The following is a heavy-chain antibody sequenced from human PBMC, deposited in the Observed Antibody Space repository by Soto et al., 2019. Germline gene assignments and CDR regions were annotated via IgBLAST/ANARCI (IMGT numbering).Heavy chain of an antibody. D-gene: IGHD3-3*01. CDR3: ARESLRFLEWMYYYYYYGMDV. CDR2: INSDGSST. V-gene: IGHV3-74*01. CDR1: GFTFSSYW. Sequence: GGSLRLSCAASGFTFSSYWMHWVRQAPGKGLVWVSRINSDGSSTSYADSVKGRFTISRDNAKYTLYLQMNSLRAEDTAVYYCARESLRFLEWMYYYYYYGMDVWGQGTTVTVSS. J-gene: IGHJ6*02.